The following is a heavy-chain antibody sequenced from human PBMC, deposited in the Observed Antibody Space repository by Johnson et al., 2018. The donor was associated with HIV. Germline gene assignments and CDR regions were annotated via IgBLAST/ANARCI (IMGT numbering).Heavy chain of an antibody. Sequence: VQLVESGGGVVQPGRSLRLSCAASGFTFSSYAMHWVRQAPGKGLEWVAVIYSGGSTYYADSVKGRFTISRDNSKNTLYLQMNSLRAGDTAVYYCARGNYYDSSGYSLGAFDIWGQGTMVTVSS. J-gene: IGHJ3*02. V-gene: IGHV3-NL1*01. CDR2: IYSGGST. CDR3: ARGNYYDSSGYSLGAFDI. CDR1: GFTFSSYA. D-gene: IGHD3-22*01.